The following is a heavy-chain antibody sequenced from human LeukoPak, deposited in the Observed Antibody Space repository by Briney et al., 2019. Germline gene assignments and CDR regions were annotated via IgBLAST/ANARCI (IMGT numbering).Heavy chain of an antibody. J-gene: IGHJ4*02. V-gene: IGHV3-23*01. CDR1: GFTFSTYA. D-gene: IGHD2-21*02. CDR3: AKGCGADCHHFHY. CDR2: ISGSGGST. Sequence: PGGSLRLSCAASGFTFSTYAVSWVRQAPGKGLEWVSAISGSGGSTYYADSVKGRFTISRDNSKNTLYLQMNSLKTEDTALYYCAKGCGADCHHFHYWGQGTLVTVSS.